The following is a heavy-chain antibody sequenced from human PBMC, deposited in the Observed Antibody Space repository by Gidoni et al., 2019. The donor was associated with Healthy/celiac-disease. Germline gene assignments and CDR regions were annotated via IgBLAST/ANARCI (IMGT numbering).Heavy chain of an antibody. Sequence: QVQLVQSGAEVKKPGSSVKVSCKASGGTFSSYAISWVRQAPGQGLEWMGGIIPIFGTANYAQKFQGRVTITADKSTSTAYMELSSLRSEDTAVYYCARHGDPFWSGYFPFYYYYGMDVWGQGTTVTVSS. V-gene: IGHV1-69*06. D-gene: IGHD3-3*01. CDR1: GGTFSSYA. CDR2: IIPIFGTA. J-gene: IGHJ6*02. CDR3: ARHGDPFWSGYFPFYYYYGMDV.